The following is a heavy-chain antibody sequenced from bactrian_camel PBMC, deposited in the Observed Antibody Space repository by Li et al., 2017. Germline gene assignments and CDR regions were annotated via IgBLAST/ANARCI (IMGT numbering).Heavy chain of an antibody. CDR2: VYTGGGRT. CDR1: GYTFSRSC. J-gene: IGHJ4*01. Sequence: VQLVESGGGPVQAGGSLRLSCAASGYTFSRSCMGWFRQAPGKERKGVAAVYTGGGRTYLADSAKGRFTISQDNAKNTVYLQMNGLKPEDTAMYYCAKGRYGYSPRGQGTQVTVS. D-gene: IGHD3*01. V-gene: IGHV3S1*01.